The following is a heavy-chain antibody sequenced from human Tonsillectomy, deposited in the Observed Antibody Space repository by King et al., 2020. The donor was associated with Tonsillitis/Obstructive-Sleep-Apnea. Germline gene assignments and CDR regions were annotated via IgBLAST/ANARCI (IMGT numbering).Heavy chain of an antibody. CDR3: AKDPDGSHASDY. D-gene: IGHD1-26*01. CDR1: GYTFSSYA. J-gene: IGHJ4*02. Sequence: VQLVESGGGLVQPGGSLRLSCAASGYTFSSYAMSWVRQAPGKGLEWVSVISGRGGSTYYTDSVKGRFTISRDNSKNTLYLQMNSLRAEDTAVYYCAKDPDGSHASDYWGQGTLVTVSS. V-gene: IGHV3-23*04. CDR2: ISGRGGST.